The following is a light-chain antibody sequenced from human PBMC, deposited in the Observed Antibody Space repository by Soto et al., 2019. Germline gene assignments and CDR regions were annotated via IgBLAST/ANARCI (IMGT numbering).Light chain of an antibody. CDR2: GSS. J-gene: IGKJ2*01. CDR3: QQYGSSGYT. V-gene: IGKV3-20*01. Sequence: EIALTQSPGTLSSSPGERATLSYRASQSVSSSCLAWYQQKPGQAPRLLIYGSSSRATGVPDRFSGSGSGTDFTLTISRLEPEDFAVYYCQQYGSSGYTFGQGTKLEIK. CDR1: QSVSSSC.